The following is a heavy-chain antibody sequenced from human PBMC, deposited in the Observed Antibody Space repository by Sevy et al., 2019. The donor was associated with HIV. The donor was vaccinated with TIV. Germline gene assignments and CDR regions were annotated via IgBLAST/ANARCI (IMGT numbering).Heavy chain of an antibody. CDR2: ISFDGRNT. J-gene: IGHJ4*02. CDR3: ARDHCTDGACFRSGYFDY. CDR1: GFTFADHA. V-gene: IGHV3-30*04. Sequence: GGSLRLSCAASGFTFADHAFHWVRQAPGKGLEWVAIISFDGRNTRLAESVKGRFTISRDDSKNTVYLQMTSLRPEDTAVYCCARDHCTDGACFRSGYFDYWGQGTLVTVSS. D-gene: IGHD2-8*01.